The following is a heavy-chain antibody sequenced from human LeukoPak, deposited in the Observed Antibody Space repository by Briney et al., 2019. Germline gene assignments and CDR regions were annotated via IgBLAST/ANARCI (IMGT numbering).Heavy chain of an antibody. V-gene: IGHV3-53*01. Sequence: GGSLRLSCAASGFTVSNNYMSWVRRAPGKGLEWVSLIYSDGSTSYADSVKGRFTISRDNSKNTLYLQMNSLRAEDTAVYYCAKDREGTTFDNWGQGTLVTVSS. J-gene: IGHJ4*02. CDR3: AKDREGTTFDN. D-gene: IGHD1-7*01. CDR1: GFTVSNNY. CDR2: IYSDGST.